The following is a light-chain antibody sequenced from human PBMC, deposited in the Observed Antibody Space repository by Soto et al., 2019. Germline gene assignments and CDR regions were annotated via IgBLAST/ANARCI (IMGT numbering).Light chain of an antibody. CDR3: HQASNFPFT. CDR1: QDLKKW. Sequence: DIQLTQSPSSVSASVGDTINITCRASQDLKKWLSWYQQKPGKAPKVLIYAASSLESGVPSRFSGSGSGTEFTLTITSLQTEDFASYVCHQASNFPFTFGPGTKVDMK. V-gene: IGKV1-12*01. CDR2: AAS. J-gene: IGKJ3*01.